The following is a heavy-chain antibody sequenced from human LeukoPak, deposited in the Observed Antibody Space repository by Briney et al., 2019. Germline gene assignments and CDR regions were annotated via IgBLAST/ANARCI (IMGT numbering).Heavy chain of an antibody. V-gene: IGHV3-30*02. J-gene: IGHJ5*02. CDR2: IRYDGSDK. CDR3: ATEGFDP. CDR1: GVTFSRYG. Sequence: GGSLRLSCAASGVTFSRYGMHWVRQAPGKGLEWVSFIRYDGSDKYYVDSVKGRFTISRDNSKNTLYLQLNSLRVEDTAVYYCATEGFDPWGQGTPVTVSS.